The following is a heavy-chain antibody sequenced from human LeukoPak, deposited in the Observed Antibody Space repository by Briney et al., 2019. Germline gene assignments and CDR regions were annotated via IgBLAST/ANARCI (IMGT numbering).Heavy chain of an antibody. CDR3: ARSGRHNYYYYMDV. D-gene: IGHD3-3*01. V-gene: IGHV1-69*13. Sequence: SVKVSCKFSGGTFNTYAFSWVRQAPGQGLEWMGGIIPGFGTANYAQKFQGRVTINADESTSTAYMELSSLRSEDTAVYYCARSGRHNYYYYMDVWGKGTTVTVSS. CDR1: GGTFNTYA. CDR2: IIPGFGTA. J-gene: IGHJ6*03.